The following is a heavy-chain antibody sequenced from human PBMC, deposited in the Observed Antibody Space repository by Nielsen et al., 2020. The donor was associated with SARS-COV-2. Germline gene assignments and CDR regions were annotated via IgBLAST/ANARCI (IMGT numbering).Heavy chain of an antibody. CDR3: AKVVPPGYYYGMDV. Sequence: GESLKISCAASGFTLSSYGMNWVRQAPGKGLEWVAVISYDGSNKYYADSVKGRFTISRDNSKNTLYLQMNSLRAEDTAVYYCAKVVPPGYYYGMDVWGQGTTVTVSS. CDR2: ISYDGSNK. CDR1: GFTLSSYG. J-gene: IGHJ6*02. V-gene: IGHV3-30*18.